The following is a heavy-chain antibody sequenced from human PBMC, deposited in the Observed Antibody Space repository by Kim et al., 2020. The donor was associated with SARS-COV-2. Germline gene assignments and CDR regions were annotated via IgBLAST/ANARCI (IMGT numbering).Heavy chain of an antibody. J-gene: IGHJ3*02. CDR1: GFTFSSYA. V-gene: IGHV3-23*01. D-gene: IGHD3-10*01. CDR3: AKDRLALLWFGELSPNAMGAFDI. Sequence: GGSLRLSCAASGFTFSSYAMSWVRQAPGKGLEWVSAISGSGGSTYYADSVKGRFTISRDNSKNTLYLQMNSLRAEDTAVYYCAKDRLALLWFGELSPNAMGAFDIWGQGTMVTVSS. CDR2: ISGSGGST.